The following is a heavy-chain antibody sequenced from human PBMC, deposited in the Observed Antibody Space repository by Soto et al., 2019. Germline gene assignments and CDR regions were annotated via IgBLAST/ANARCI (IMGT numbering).Heavy chain of an antibody. CDR2: ISSSGNTI. V-gene: IGHV3-11*01. Sequence: QVQLVESGGGVVKTSGSLRIACAASGFTCSDYYMSWVRQAPGKGLEWVSYISSSGNTIYYADSVKGRFTISRDNAKNSVYLQMNSLRAEDTALYFCAKMSSENYYDPVFSWGQGTLVTVSS. CDR1: GFTCSDYY. J-gene: IGHJ5*02. CDR3: AKMSSENYYDPVFS. D-gene: IGHD3-22*01.